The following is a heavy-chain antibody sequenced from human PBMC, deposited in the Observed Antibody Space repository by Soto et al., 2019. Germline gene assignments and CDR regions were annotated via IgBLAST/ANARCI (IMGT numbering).Heavy chain of an antibody. CDR1: GYTFTSYG. CDR3: ARVRWELLRDAFDI. J-gene: IGHJ3*02. Sequence: QVQLVQSGAEVKKPGASVKVSCKASGYTFTSYGISWVRQAPGQGLEWMGWISAYNGNRNYAQKLQGRGTMTTDTSTSTAYMEVRSLRSDDTAVYYWARVRWELLRDAFDIWGQGTMVTVSS. D-gene: IGHD1-26*01. V-gene: IGHV1-18*01. CDR2: ISAYNGNR.